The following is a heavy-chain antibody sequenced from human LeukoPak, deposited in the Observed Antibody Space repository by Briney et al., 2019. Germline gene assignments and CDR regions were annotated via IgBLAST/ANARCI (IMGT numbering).Heavy chain of an antibody. CDR1: GDSVSSFY. CDR3: ARAFRGLDY. CDR2: IYYSGTT. V-gene: IGHV4-59*02. J-gene: IGHJ4*02. Sequence: SETLSLTCTVSGDSVSSFYWSWIRQPPGKGLEWIGYIYYSGTTNYNPSLKSRVTISVDTTKSQFSLKLSSVTAADTAVYYCARAFRGLDYWGQGTLVTVSS.